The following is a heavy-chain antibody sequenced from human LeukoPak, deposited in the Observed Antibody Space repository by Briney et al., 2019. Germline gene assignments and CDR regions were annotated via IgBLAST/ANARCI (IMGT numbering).Heavy chain of an antibody. CDR2: ISGSGGST. CDR3: ARRDTVTTSGMDV. CDR1: GFTFSSYA. V-gene: IGHV3-23*01. D-gene: IGHD4-17*01. J-gene: IGHJ6*02. Sequence: GGSLRLSCAASGFTFSSYAMSWVRQAPGKGLEWVSAISGSGGSTYYADSVKGRFTISRDNSKNTLYLQMNSLRAEDTAVYYCARRDTVTTSGMDVWGQGTTVTVSS.